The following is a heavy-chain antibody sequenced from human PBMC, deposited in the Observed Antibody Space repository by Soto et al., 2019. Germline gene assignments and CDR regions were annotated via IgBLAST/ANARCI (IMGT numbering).Heavy chain of an antibody. CDR3: AKDGYSYGSRWFDP. D-gene: IGHD5-18*01. CDR1: GFTFSGYA. J-gene: IGHJ5*02. CDR2: ISGSGGST. V-gene: IGHV3-23*01. Sequence: GGSLRLSCAASGFTFSGYAMSWVRQAPGKGLEWVSAISGSGGSTYYADSVKGRFTISRDNSKNTLYLQMNSLRAEDTAVYYCAKDGYSYGSRWFDPWGQGTLVTVSS.